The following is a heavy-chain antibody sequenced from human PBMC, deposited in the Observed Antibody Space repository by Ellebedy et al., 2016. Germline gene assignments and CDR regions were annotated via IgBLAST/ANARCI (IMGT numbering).Heavy chain of an antibody. Sequence: ASVKVSCKASGGTFSTYAINWVRQAPGHGLEWLGRIIPILGTANYAQKFQGRVTITANKSTSTAYMELSSLRSEDTAVYYCARETGIAGEYFYYGMDVWGQGTTVTVSS. V-gene: IGHV1-69*04. CDR1: GGTFSTYA. CDR3: ARETGIAGEYFYYGMDV. D-gene: IGHD6-13*01. J-gene: IGHJ6*02. CDR2: IIPILGTA.